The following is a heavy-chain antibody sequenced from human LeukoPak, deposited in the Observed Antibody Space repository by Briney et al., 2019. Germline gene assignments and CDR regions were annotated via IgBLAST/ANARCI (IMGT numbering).Heavy chain of an antibody. V-gene: IGHV1-18*01. J-gene: IGHJ6*03. D-gene: IGHD6-19*01. Sequence: ASVKVSCKASGYTFTNYGITWVRQAPGQGLEWMGWISVHNGNTNYAQNFQDRVTMTTDTSTSTAYMELSRLRSDDTAVYYCARDGAVAGTHPKYYYYYMDVWGKGTTVTVSS. CDR1: GYTFTNYG. CDR2: ISVHNGNT. CDR3: ARDGAVAGTHPKYYYYYMDV.